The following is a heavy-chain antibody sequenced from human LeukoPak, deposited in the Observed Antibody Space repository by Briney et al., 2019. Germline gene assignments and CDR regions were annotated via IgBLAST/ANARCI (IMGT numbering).Heavy chain of an antibody. D-gene: IGHD6-6*01. J-gene: IGHJ4*02. CDR3: ARLTYSSSSGDY. V-gene: IGHV4-39*01. CDR1: GGSISSSSYY. CDR2: IYYSGST. Sequence: SETLSLTCTVSGGSISSSSYYWGWIRQPPGKGLEWIGSIYYSGSTHYNPSLKSRVTISVDTSKNQFSLKLSSVTAADTAVYYCARLTYSSSSGDYWGQGTLVTVSS.